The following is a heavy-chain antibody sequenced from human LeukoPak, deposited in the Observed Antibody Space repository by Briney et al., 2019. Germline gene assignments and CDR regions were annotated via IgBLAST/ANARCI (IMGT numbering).Heavy chain of an antibody. CDR3: ARRYYYDSSGYFRVRVYAFDI. D-gene: IGHD3-22*01. J-gene: IGHJ3*02. V-gene: IGHV5-51*01. CDR2: IYPGDSDT. Sequence: GESLTISCTGSGYTFTSYWIGWVRQMPGKGLEWMGIIYPGDSDTRYSPSFQGQVTISADKSISTAYLQWSSLKASDTAMYYCARRYYYDSSGYFRVRVYAFDIWGQGTMVTVSS. CDR1: GYTFTSYW.